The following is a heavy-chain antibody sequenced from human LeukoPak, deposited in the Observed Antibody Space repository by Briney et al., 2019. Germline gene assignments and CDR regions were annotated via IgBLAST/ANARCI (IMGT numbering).Heavy chain of an antibody. CDR1: GFTFSDYY. Sequence: GGSLRLPCAASGFTFSDYYMSWIRQAPGKRLEWVSYISSRGSSIYYADSVKGRFTISRDDAKSSHYLQMNSLRAEDTAVYYCARSGMTAATWFDPWGQGALVSVSS. CDR2: ISSRGSSI. J-gene: IGHJ5*02. V-gene: IGHV3-11*04. CDR3: ARSGMTAATWFDP. D-gene: IGHD6-25*01.